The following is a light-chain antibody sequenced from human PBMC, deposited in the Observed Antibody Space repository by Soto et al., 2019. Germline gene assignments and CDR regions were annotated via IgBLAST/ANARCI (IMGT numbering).Light chain of an antibody. Sequence: EIVLTQSPATLSLSPGERATLSCRASQSVSSYLAWYQQKPGQAPRLLIYDASNSATGIPARFSGSGSGTDFTLTISSLEPEDCALYYCQERSNWPPFTFGGGTKVEIK. V-gene: IGKV3-11*01. J-gene: IGKJ4*01. CDR2: DAS. CDR3: QERSNWPPFT. CDR1: QSVSSY.